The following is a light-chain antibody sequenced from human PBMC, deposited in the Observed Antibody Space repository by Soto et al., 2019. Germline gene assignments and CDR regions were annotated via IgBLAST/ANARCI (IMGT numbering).Light chain of an antibody. CDR3: YSAADNNLGI. CDR2: KDD. J-gene: IGLJ2*01. Sequence: SYELTQPSSVSVSPGQTARITCSGDVLGKKYARWFQQKPGQAPVMVFYKDDERPSGIPERFSGSSSGTTVTLTISGAQVEDEADYYCYSAADNNLGIFGGGTKLTVL. V-gene: IGLV3-27*01. CDR1: VLGKKY.